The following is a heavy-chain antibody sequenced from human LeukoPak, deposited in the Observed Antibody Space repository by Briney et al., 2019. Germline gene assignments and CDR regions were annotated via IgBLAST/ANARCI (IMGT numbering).Heavy chain of an antibody. V-gene: IGHV3-53*01. D-gene: IGHD5-18*01. CDR1: DFTVISNY. CDR2: IHSNDDT. Sequence: PGGSLRLSCAASDFTVISNYMTWVRQAPGTGLECVSVIHSNDDTYYAASVKGRFTISRDSSNHMLYLQMNSLRAEDTAVYYCTRGDAAMGDYWGQGTLVTVSS. CDR3: TRGDAAMGDY. J-gene: IGHJ4*02.